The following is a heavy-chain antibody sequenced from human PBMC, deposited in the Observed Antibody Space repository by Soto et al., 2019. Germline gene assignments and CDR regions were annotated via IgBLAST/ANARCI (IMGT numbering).Heavy chain of an antibody. V-gene: IGHV3-11*01. J-gene: IGHJ4*02. CDR1: VFDFGDYY. CDR3: VRPYYSSSWFPFDR. CDR2: IDSDDGTT. Sequence: GALRISGTASVFDFGDYYMSWIRQAPGKGLEWVSYIDSDDGTTYYTDSVKGRFTISRDNAKNSLYLQMNSLRVEDTALYYCVRPYYSSSWFPFDRWGQGTLVTVSS. D-gene: IGHD6-13*01.